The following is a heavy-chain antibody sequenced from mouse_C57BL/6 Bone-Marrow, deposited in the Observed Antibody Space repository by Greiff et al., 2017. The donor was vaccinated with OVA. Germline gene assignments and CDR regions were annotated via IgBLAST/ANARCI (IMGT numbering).Heavy chain of an antibody. CDR2: IDPETGGT. CDR1: GYTFTDYE. V-gene: IGHV1-15*01. Sequence: VQLVESGAELVRPGASVTLSCKASGYTFTDYEMHWVKQTPVHGLEWIGAIDPETGGTAYNQKFKGKAILTADKSSSTAYMELRSLTSEDSAVYYCTNWYFDVWGTGTTVTVSS. J-gene: IGHJ1*03. CDR3: TNWYFDV.